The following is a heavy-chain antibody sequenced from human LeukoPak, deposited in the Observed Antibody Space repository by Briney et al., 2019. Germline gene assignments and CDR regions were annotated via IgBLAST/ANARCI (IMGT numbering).Heavy chain of an antibody. D-gene: IGHD6-19*01. Sequence: PGGSLRLSCAASGFTFSSYGMSWVRRAPGKGLEWVSGISGSGGSTHYADSVKGRFTISRDNSKNTLYLQMNSLRAEDTAVYYCARDTPVAVAVFDYWGQGTLVTVSP. CDR3: ARDTPVAVAVFDY. V-gene: IGHV3-23*01. CDR2: ISGSGGST. J-gene: IGHJ4*02. CDR1: GFTFSSYG.